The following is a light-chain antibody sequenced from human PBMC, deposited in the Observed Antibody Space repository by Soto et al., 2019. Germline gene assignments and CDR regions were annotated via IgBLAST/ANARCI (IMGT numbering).Light chain of an antibody. CDR2: VAF. V-gene: IGKV1-39*01. J-gene: IGKJ1*01. CDR1: QSIALS. Sequence: DIQMTQSPSSLSASVGDTVTMTCRASQSIALSVNWYQQKPGKAPKLLIYVAFTLESGVPSRFSGSGSGTEFTLTIRSLQPEDFATYYCLQHNSYPRTFGQGTKVEIK. CDR3: LQHNSYPRT.